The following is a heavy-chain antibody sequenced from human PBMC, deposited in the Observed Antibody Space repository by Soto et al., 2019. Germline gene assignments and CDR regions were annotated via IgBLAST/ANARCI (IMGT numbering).Heavy chain of an antibody. J-gene: IGHJ4*02. CDR3: ILGETRRIDY. CDR1: GFTFNNAW. D-gene: IGHD2-21*01. Sequence: EVQLVVSGGGLVKPGGSLRLSCAASGFTFNNAWMNWVRQAPGKGLEWVGHIKSKTDGGPTDYTAPVKGRSTVSRDDSKNTLYLQMNSLKTGDTAVYYCILGETRRIDYWGQGTLVTFSS. V-gene: IGHV3-15*07. CDR2: IKSKTDGGPT.